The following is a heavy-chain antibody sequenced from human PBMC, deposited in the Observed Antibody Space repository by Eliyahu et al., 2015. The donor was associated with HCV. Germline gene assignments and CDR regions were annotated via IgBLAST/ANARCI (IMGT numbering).Heavy chain of an antibody. CDR1: SFTFSNYW. J-gene: IGHJ6*02. CDR3: VRDRGLMVHYYXGMDV. D-gene: IGHD2-8*01. V-gene: IGHV3-7*01. CDR2: IKQDGSEK. Sequence: EVQLVESGGDLVQSGGSLRLSCAASSFTFSNYWMNWVRQAPGKGLEWVANIKQDGSEKYYVDSVKGRFTISRDNAKNSLYLQMNSLRVEDTAVYYCVRDRGLMVHYYXGMDVWGQGTTVTVSS.